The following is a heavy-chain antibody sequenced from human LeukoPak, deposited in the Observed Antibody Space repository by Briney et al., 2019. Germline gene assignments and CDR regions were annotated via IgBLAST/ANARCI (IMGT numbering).Heavy chain of an antibody. CDR1: GFTFSNYG. D-gene: IGHD3-10*01. V-gene: IGHV3-33*06. CDR2: IYYDGNNK. CDR3: AKSAQDYYGSGSYYYPYYDYFIDV. Sequence: GGSLRLSCEASGFTFSNYGMQWVRQAPGKGLEWVALIYYDGNNKIYSDSVKDRFTISRDNSKNTLFLQMNSLRAEDSAVYYCAKSAQDYYGSGSYYYPYYDYFIDVWGKGTTVTVSS. J-gene: IGHJ6*03.